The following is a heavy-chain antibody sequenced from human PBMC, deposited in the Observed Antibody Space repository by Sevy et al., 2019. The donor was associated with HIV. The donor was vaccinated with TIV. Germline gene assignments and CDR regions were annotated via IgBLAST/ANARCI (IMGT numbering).Heavy chain of an antibody. CDR2: ITSSSDYI. D-gene: IGHD3-22*01. CDR1: GFTFSNYN. Sequence: GGSLRLSCAASGFTFSNYNMNWVRQAPGKGLEWVSSITSSSDYIYDADSLKGRFTSSRDNAKNSLYLQMNSLRAEDTAVYYCARDRRTLNYYASSGYNYYFDYWGQGTLVTVSS. CDR3: ARDRRTLNYYASSGYNYYFDY. J-gene: IGHJ4*02. V-gene: IGHV3-21*01.